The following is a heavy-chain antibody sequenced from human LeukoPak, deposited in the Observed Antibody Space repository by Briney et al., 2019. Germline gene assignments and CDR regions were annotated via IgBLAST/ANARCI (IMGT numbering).Heavy chain of an antibody. Sequence: GASVKVSCKASGGTFSSYAISWVRQAPGQGLEWMGRIIPIFGTANYAQKFQGRVTITTDESTSTAYMELRSLRSDDTAVYYCARDGRFYSSGWKPFDYWGQGTLVTVSS. J-gene: IGHJ4*02. CDR1: GGTFSSYA. D-gene: IGHD6-19*01. CDR3: ARDGRFYSSGWKPFDY. V-gene: IGHV1-69*05. CDR2: IIPIFGTA.